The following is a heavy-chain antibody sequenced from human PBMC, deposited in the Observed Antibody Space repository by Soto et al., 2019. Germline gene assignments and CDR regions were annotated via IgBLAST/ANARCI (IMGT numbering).Heavy chain of an antibody. Sequence: QTGGTLRLSCAASGFTLSSYWMSWVRQAPGKGLEWVANIKQDGSEKYYVDSVKGRFTISRDNAKNSLYLQMNSLRAEDTAVYYCASLRGREMATTPRDYWVQGT. CDR2: IKQDGSEK. J-gene: IGHJ4*02. V-gene: IGHV3-7*01. D-gene: IGHD5-12*01. CDR3: ASLRGREMATTPRDY. CDR1: GFTLSSYW.